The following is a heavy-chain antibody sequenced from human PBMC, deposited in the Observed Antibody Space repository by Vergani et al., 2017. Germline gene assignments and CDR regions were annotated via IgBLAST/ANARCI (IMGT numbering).Heavy chain of an antibody. Sequence: QVQLQQWGAGLLKPSETLSLTCAVYGGSFSGYYWSWLRQPPGKGLEWIGEINHSGSTNYNPSLKSRVTISVDTSKNQFSLKLSSVTAADTAVYYCARDGKRYCSSTSCSPGYYYYYMDVWGKGTTVTVSS. CDR3: ARDGKRYCSSTSCSPGYYYYYMDV. J-gene: IGHJ6*03. V-gene: IGHV4-34*01. CDR2: INHSGST. D-gene: IGHD2-2*01. CDR1: GGSFSGYY.